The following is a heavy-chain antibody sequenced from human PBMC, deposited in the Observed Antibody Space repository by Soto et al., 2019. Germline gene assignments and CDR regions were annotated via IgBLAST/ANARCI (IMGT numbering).Heavy chain of an antibody. CDR1: GYTFTGYY. CDR2: INPNSGGT. V-gene: IGHV1-2*04. J-gene: IGHJ3*02. CDR3: AIVLLSATVVTPALAAFDI. D-gene: IGHD2-21*02. Sequence: ASVKVSCKASGYTFTGYYMHWVRQAPGQGLEWMGWINPNSGGTNYAQKFQGWVTMTRDTSISTTYMELSRLRSDDTAVYYCAIVLLSATVVTPALAAFDIWGQGTMVTVSS.